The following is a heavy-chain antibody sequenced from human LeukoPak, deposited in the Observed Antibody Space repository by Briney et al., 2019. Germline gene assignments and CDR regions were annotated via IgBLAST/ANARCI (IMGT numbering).Heavy chain of an antibody. J-gene: IGHJ4*02. D-gene: IGHD2-2*01. CDR1: GFTFDDYA. CDR2: ISWNSGSI. CDR3: AKSRSSSCYGAIDY. Sequence: PGGSLRLSCAASGFTFDDYAMHWVRQAPGKGLEWVSGISWNSGSIGYADSVKGRFTISRDNAKNSLYLQMNSLRAEDTALCYCAKSRSSSCYGAIDYWGQGTLVTVSS. V-gene: IGHV3-9*01.